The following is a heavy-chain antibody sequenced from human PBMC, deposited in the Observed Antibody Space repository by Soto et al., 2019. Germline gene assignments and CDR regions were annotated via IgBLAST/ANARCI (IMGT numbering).Heavy chain of an antibody. V-gene: IGHV4-30-4*01. CDR1: GASINSGDYY. CDR2: IFHSGST. CDR3: ARDRYYGSGTYYNFYSGMDV. J-gene: IGHJ6*02. D-gene: IGHD3-10*01. Sequence: TLSLSCPVSGASINSGDYYWTWVRQPPGKGLEWIGNIFHSGSTYYTPSLQSRVTISLDTSKNHFSLKLSSVTPADTAVYYCARDRYYGSGTYYNFYSGMDVWGQGTKVTVSS.